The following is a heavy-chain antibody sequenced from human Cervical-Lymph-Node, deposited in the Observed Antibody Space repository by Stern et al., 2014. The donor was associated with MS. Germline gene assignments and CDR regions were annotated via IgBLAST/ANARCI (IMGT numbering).Heavy chain of an antibody. CDR1: GFTFRNYW. Sequence: EVQLVESGGGLVQPGGSLRLSCVASGFTFRNYWMHWVRQGPGKGLVWVARINRDGTTITHADSVKGRFTISRDNAKNTLYLQMNSLRVEDTAVYYCTKDTYGPEGYWGQGTSVTVSS. CDR3: TKDTYGPEGY. J-gene: IGHJ4*02. V-gene: IGHV3-74*03. D-gene: IGHD3-10*01. CDR2: INRDGTTI.